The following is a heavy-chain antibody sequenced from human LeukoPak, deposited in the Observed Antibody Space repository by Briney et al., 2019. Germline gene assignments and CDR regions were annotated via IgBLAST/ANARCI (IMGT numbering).Heavy chain of an antibody. Sequence: SQTLSLTCTVSSDSISSGDYYWSWIRQPAGKGLEWIGYISYSGSTNYNPSLKSRVTISLHTSKNQFSLKLSSVTAADTAVYYCARTNYDFWSGSYFDYWGQGTLVTVSS. J-gene: IGHJ4*02. V-gene: IGHV4-61*10. CDR2: ISYSGST. CDR1: SDSISSGDYY. D-gene: IGHD3/OR15-3a*01. CDR3: ARTNYDFWSGSYFDY.